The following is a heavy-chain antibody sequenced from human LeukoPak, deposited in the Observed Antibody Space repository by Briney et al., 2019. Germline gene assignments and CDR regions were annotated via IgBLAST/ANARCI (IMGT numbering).Heavy chain of an antibody. J-gene: IGHJ4*02. Sequence: GGSLRLSCSASGFTFSGYAMNWVRQAPGKGLEWISYISSSSSTIYYADSVKGRFTISRDNAKNSLYLQVSSLRDEDTAVYYCASLMTTVYYFDYWGQGTLVTVSS. D-gene: IGHD4-17*01. V-gene: IGHV3-48*02. CDR1: GFTFSGYA. CDR2: ISSSSSTI. CDR3: ASLMTTVYYFDY.